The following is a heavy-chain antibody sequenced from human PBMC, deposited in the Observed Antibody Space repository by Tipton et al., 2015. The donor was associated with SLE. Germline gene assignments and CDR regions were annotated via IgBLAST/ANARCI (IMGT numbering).Heavy chain of an antibody. CDR3: ARVGGYMDV. D-gene: IGHD3-16*01. V-gene: IGHV4-39*01. J-gene: IGHJ6*03. CDR1: GGSISSGSYY. Sequence: TLSLTCTVSGGSISSGSYYWGWIRQPPGKGLEWIGSIYYSGSTYYNPSLKSRLTISVDTSKNQFSLKLSSVTAADTAVYYCARVGGYMDVWGKGTTVTVSS. CDR2: IYYSGST.